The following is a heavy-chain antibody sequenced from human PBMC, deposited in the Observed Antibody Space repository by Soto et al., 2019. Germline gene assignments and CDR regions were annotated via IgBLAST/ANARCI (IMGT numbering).Heavy chain of an antibody. J-gene: IGHJ4*02. CDR1: GFTFSSYA. D-gene: IGHD2-2*01. Sequence: GGSLRLSCVASGFTFSSYAMSWVRQAPGKGLEWVSAISGSGGSTYYADSVKGRFTISRDNSKNTLYLQMNSLRAEDTAVYYCAKDRGSTSSGFDYWGQGTLVTVSS. V-gene: IGHV3-23*01. CDR3: AKDRGSTSSGFDY. CDR2: ISGSGGST.